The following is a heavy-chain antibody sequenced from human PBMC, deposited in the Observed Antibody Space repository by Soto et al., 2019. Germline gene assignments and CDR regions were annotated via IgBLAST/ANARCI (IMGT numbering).Heavy chain of an antibody. CDR3: SKRCGFFRSSFGYFDY. Sequence: ASVKTSSKASGFTFTGHYIHSVRQAPGQGLERMGWINPNSGGTSYAQKFQGRLTMTTDTSITTAYMELSRLRCDDKAFSYCSKRCGFFRSSFGYFDYWGRGTLVAVSS. CDR1: GFTFTGHY. V-gene: IGHV1-2*02. CDR2: INPNSGGT. J-gene: IGHJ4*02. D-gene: IGHD2-21*01.